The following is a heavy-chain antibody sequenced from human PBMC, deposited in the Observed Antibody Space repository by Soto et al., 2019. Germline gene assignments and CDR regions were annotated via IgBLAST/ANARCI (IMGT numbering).Heavy chain of an antibody. J-gene: IGHJ4*02. CDR1: GDSISGYY. CDR2: IYYSGNT. CDR3: AKYRRTDAEGYTFDY. Sequence: SETLSLTCTVSGDSISGYYWSWIRQPPGKGLQWIGYIYYSGNTNYNPSLKGRVTMSVDTSKNQFSLQVSSVTAADTAVYFCAKYRRTDAEGYTFDYWGQGALVTISS. D-gene: IGHD2-15*01. V-gene: IGHV4-59*01.